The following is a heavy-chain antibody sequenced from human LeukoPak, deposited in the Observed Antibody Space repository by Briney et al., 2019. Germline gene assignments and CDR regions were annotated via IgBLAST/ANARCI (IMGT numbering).Heavy chain of an antibody. Sequence: SETLSLTCTVSGGSISSYYWSWIRQPAGKGLEWIGYIYYSGSTNYNPSLKSRVTISLDTSKNQFSLKLSSVTAADTAVYYCAKAGNWGGYYYYLDVWGKGATVTVSS. CDR2: IYYSGST. V-gene: IGHV4-59*01. D-gene: IGHD7-27*01. J-gene: IGHJ6*03. CDR3: AKAGNWGGYYYYLDV. CDR1: GGSISSYY.